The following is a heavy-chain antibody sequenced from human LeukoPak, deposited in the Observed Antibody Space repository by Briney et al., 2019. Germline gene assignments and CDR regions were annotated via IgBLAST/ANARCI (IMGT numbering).Heavy chain of an antibody. D-gene: IGHD3-16*01. CDR1: GFTFSDYY. V-gene: IGHV3-11*01. Sequence: PGGSLRLSCAASGFTFSDYYMSWIRQAPGKGLEWVSYISSSGSTIYYADSVKGRLTISRDNAKNSLYLQMNSLRAEDTAVYYCARGFHDYVWEKYYYYYYGMDVWGQGTTVTVSS. CDR3: ARGFHDYVWEKYYYYYYGMDV. CDR2: ISSSGSTI. J-gene: IGHJ6*02.